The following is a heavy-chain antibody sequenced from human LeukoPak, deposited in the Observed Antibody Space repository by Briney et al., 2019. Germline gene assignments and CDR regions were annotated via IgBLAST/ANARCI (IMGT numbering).Heavy chain of an antibody. CDR1: GFTFSRSA. CDR2: ISYDGGNK. D-gene: IGHD6-6*01. V-gene: IGHV3-30*04. CDR3: VSLGYSSSSVRY. J-gene: IGHJ4*02. Sequence: GGSLRLSCAASGFTFSRSAMHWVRQAPGKGLEWVAIISYDGGNKYYTDSVKGRFTISRDNSKNTLYLQMNSLRAEDTAVYFCVSLGYSSSSVRYWGQGTLVTVSS.